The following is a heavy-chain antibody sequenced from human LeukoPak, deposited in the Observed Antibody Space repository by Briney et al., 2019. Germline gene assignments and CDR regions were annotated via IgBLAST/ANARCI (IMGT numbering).Heavy chain of an antibody. Sequence: PSGTLSLTCAVSGGSVTSTNWWTWVRQPPGKGLEWIGEVHLDGRTNYNPSLTGRLTLSVDLYENHISLKLTSVTAADTAVYYCAREHKDYDGDGYYYGYWGQGTLVTVSS. CDR1: GGSVTSTNW. D-gene: IGHD2-21*02. J-gene: IGHJ4*02. CDR3: AREHKDYDGDGYYYGY. V-gene: IGHV4-4*02. CDR2: VHLDGRT.